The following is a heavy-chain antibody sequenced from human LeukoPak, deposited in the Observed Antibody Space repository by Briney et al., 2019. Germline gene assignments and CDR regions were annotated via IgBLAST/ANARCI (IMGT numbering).Heavy chain of an antibody. CDR1: GGSISSSY. CDR2: INWNGNYI. CDR3: ARGLMGGYPRFDY. D-gene: IGHD3-22*01. Sequence: ETLSLTCTVSGGSISSSYWSWIRQPPGKGLEWVSNINWNGNYIGYAESVKGRFTISRDNAKNSLYLQMNSLRADDTAMYYCARGLMGGYPRFDYWGQGTLVTVSS. V-gene: IGHV3-20*04. J-gene: IGHJ4*02.